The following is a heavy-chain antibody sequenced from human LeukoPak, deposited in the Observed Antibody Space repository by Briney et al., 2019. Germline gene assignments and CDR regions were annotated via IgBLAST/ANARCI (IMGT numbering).Heavy chain of an antibody. V-gene: IGHV3-53*01. CDR2: IYSGGST. CDR1: GFTVSSNY. Sequence: GGSLRLSCAASGFTVSSNYMSWVRQAPGKGLEWVSVIYSGGSTYYADSVKGRFTISRDNSKNTLYLQMNSLRAEDTAVYYCAKGHYYDSSAPGNYWGQGTLVTVSS. CDR3: AKGHYYDSSAPGNY. J-gene: IGHJ4*02. D-gene: IGHD3-22*01.